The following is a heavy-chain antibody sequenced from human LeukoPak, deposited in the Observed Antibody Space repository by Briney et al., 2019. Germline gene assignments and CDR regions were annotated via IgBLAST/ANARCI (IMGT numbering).Heavy chain of an antibody. V-gene: IGHV1-2*02. CDR1: GYTFINYG. CDR3: VVVITDY. CDR2: INPNSGGT. D-gene: IGHD3-22*01. Sequence: ASVKVSCKASGYTFINYGISWVRQAPGQGLEWMGWINPNSGGTNYAQKFQGRVTMTRDTSISTAYMELSRLRSDDTAVYYCVVVITDYWGQGTLVTVSS. J-gene: IGHJ4*02.